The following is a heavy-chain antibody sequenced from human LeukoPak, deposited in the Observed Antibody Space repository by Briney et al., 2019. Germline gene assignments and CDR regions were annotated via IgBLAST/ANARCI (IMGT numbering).Heavy chain of an antibody. CDR2: IYHSGST. CDR1: GGSISSGGYY. CDR3: ARDGTSGSPFDY. V-gene: IGHV4-30-2*01. D-gene: IGHD1-26*01. J-gene: IGHJ4*02. Sequence: ASETLSLTCTVSGGSISSGGYYWSWIRQPPGKGLEWIGYIYHSGSTYYNPSLKSRVTISVDGSKNQFSLKLSSVTPADTAVYYCARDGTSGSPFDYWGQGTLVTVSS.